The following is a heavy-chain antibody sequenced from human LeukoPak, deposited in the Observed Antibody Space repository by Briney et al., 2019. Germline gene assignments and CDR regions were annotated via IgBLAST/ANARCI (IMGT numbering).Heavy chain of an antibody. CDR3: AKGGTSYGDYELDY. V-gene: IGHV3-30*18. CDR1: RFTFSNYG. D-gene: IGHD4-17*01. J-gene: IGHJ4*02. CDR2: ISYDGINK. Sequence: GGSLRLSCAASRFTFSNYGMHWVRQAPGEGLEWVAVISYDGINKYYAVSVKGRFTISRDNSKNTLYLQMNSLRPEDTAVYYCAKGGTSYGDYELDYWGQGTLVTVSS.